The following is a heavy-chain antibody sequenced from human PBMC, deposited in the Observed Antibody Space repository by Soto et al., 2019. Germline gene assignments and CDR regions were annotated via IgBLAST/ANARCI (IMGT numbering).Heavy chain of an antibody. D-gene: IGHD3-22*01. V-gene: IGHV1-18*04. CDR1: GYTFTSYG. Sequence: GASVKVSCKASGYTFTSYGISWVRQAPGQGLEWMGWISAYNGNTNYAQKLQGRVTMTTDTSTSTAYMELRSLRSDDTAVYYCARNSLPYDSSGYWSPYFDYWGQGTLVTVSS. CDR2: ISAYNGNT. CDR3: ARNSLPYDSSGYWSPYFDY. J-gene: IGHJ4*02.